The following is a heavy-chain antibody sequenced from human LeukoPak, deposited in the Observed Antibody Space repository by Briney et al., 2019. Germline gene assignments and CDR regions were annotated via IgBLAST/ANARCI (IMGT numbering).Heavy chain of an antibody. CDR2: IYSSGST. CDR3: ARGPYCGDDCYFDS. V-gene: IGHV4-4*07. CDR1: GGSISDNF. D-gene: IGHD2-21*01. Sequence: SETLPLTCTVSGGSISDNFWSWIRQPAGKGLEWIGRIYSSGSTLYNPSLKGRVTMSVDTSKNHFSLRLTSVTAADTAVYFCARGPYCGDDCYFDSWGRGTLFTVSS. J-gene: IGHJ4*02.